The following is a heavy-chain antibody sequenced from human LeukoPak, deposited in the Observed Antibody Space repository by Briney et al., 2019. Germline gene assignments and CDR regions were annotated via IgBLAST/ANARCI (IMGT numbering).Heavy chain of an antibody. J-gene: IGHJ5*02. D-gene: IGHD6-19*01. CDR2: IIPILGIA. CDR3: ASSSSSGWYYNWFDP. Sequence: SVKVSCKASGGTFSSYAISWVRQAPGQGLEWMGRIIPILGIANYAQKFQGRVTITADKSTSTAYMELSSLRSEDTAVYYCASSSSSGWYYNWFDPWGQGTLVTVSA. V-gene: IGHV1-69*04. CDR1: GGTFSSYA.